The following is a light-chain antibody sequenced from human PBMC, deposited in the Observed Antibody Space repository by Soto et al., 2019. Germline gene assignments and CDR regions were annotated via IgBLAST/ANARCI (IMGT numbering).Light chain of an antibody. CDR2: SAS. Sequence: EIVMTQSPATLSLSPGQRATLSCRASQSVSSKLAWYQQRPGQAPRLLISSASTRATGIPARFSGSGSGTEFTLTISSLQSEDFAVYYGHQYNHWLTWTFGQGTKVDIK. CDR3: HQYNHWLTWT. J-gene: IGKJ1*01. V-gene: IGKV3-15*01. CDR1: QSVSSK.